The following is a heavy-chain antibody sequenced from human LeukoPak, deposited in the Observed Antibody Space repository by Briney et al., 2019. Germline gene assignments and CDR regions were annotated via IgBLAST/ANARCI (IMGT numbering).Heavy chain of an antibody. CDR3: TSDTVDTAVGIDY. J-gene: IGHJ4*02. V-gene: IGHV3-48*03. D-gene: IGHD5-18*01. Sequence: GGSLRLSRAASGFTFSSYEMNWVRQAPGKGLEWVSYISSSGSTIYYADSVKGRFTISRDNARNTLYLQMNSLGAEDTAVYYCTSDTVDTAVGIDYWGQGTLVTVSS. CDR2: ISSSGSTI. CDR1: GFTFSSYE.